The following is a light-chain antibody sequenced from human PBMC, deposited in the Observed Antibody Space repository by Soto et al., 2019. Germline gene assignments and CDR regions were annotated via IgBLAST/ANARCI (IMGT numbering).Light chain of an antibody. Sequence: DVVVTQSPLSLPVTLGQPASISCRSSQSLIHSDGNTYLHWFQQRPGQSPRRLIYHVSTRDSGVPDRFSGSGSGTDFTLEISRVEAEDVGVYYCMQGRHWPYTFGPGPTVDIK. J-gene: IGKJ3*01. CDR2: HVS. CDR3: MQGRHWPYT. V-gene: IGKV2-30*02. CDR1: QSLIHSDGNTY.